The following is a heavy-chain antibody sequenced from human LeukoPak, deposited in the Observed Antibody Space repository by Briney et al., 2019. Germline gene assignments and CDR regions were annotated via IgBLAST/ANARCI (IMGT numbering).Heavy chain of an antibody. CDR2: IYTAGST. V-gene: IGHV3-53*01. Sequence: GGPLRLSCAASGFTVSGNYMSWVRQAPGKGLEWVSVIYTAGSTYNADSVKGRFTISRDKSKNTLYLQMNTLRAEDTAVYFCAGGSRWPGLSYWGQGTLLTVSS. CDR3: AGGSRWPGLSY. D-gene: IGHD6-13*01. CDR1: GFTVSGNY. J-gene: IGHJ4*02.